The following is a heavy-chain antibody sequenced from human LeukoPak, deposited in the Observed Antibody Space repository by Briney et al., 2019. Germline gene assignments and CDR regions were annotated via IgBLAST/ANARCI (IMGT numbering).Heavy chain of an antibody. CDR3: ERDYDILTDYPPGDY. J-gene: IGHJ4*02. Sequence: ASEKVSCKASGHSFNSYGISWVRQAPGKGLEGMGWISAYNGTTNYTQKFQGRVTMTTDTSTSTAYMELRSMRSDDTAVYYCERDYDILTDYPPGDYWGQGTLVTVSS. CDR1: GHSFNSYG. V-gene: IGHV1-18*01. D-gene: IGHD3-9*01. CDR2: ISAYNGTT.